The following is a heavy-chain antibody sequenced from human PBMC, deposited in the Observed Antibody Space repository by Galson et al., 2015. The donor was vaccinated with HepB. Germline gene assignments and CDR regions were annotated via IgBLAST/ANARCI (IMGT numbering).Heavy chain of an antibody. D-gene: IGHD6-13*01. CDR1: GFTFSSHG. CDR3: ARDWGSSWSRATYYYYYYMDV. V-gene: IGHV3-33*01. J-gene: IGHJ6*03. Sequence: SLRLSCAASGFTFSSHGIHWVRQAPGKGLEWVAVTWYDGISEYYADSVKGRFTISRDNSKKTVSLQMDSLRADDTAVYYCARDWGSSWSRATYYYYYYMDVWGEGSTFSVSS. CDR2: TWYDGISE.